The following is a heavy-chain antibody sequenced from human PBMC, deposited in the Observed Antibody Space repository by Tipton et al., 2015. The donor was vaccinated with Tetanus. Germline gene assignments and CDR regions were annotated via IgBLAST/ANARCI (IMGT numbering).Heavy chain of an antibody. CDR3: ARRSLKLGMWAFDI. Sequence: TLSLTCTVSGGSISTTSDYWGWIRQPPGTGLEWIGSLYYTGTTYYNPSLKSRLTISVDTSKNQFSLRLSSVTASDTAVYFCARRSLKLGMWAFDIWGRGTLVTVSS. CDR1: GGSISTTSDY. J-gene: IGHJ3*02. CDR2: LYYTGTT. V-gene: IGHV4-39*01. D-gene: IGHD7-27*01.